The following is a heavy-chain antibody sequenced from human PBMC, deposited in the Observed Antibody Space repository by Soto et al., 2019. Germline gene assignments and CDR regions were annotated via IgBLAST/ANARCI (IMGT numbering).Heavy chain of an antibody. CDR1: GFSLTTDRVG. J-gene: IGHJ4*02. CDR2: IYWDDSK. CDR3: AHAYGGRSLY. V-gene: IGHV2-5*02. Sequence: QITLKESGPTLVKPTQTRTLTCTFSGFSLTTDRVGVGWIRQPPGGALEWLAVIYWDDSKTYRPSLESRLTITKDTSKNQVALTMTNMDSPDTATYYCAHAYGGRSLYWGQGTLVTVSS. D-gene: IGHD1-26*01.